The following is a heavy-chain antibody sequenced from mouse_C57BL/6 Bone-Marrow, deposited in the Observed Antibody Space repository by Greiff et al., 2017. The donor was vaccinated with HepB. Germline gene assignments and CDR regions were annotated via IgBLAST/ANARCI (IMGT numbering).Heavy chain of an antibody. J-gene: IGHJ2*01. CDR2: IYPRSGNT. D-gene: IGHD2-3*01. Sequence: QVHVKQSGAELARPGASVKLSCKASGYTFTSYGISWVKQRTGQGLEWIGEIYPRSGNTYYNEKFKGKATLTADKSSSTAYMELRSLTSEDSAVYFCARWYDGYYYFDYWGQGTTLTVSS. V-gene: IGHV1-81*01. CDR3: ARWYDGYYYFDY. CDR1: GYTFTSYG.